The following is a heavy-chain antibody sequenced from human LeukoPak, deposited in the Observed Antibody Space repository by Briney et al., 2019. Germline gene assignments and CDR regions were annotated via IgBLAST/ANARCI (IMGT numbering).Heavy chain of an antibody. CDR3: ARDQGASSIAVAGISGWFDP. V-gene: IGHV1-18*01. J-gene: IGHJ5*02. Sequence: ASVKVSCKAFGYTFTSYGISWVRQAPGQGLEWMGWISAYNGNTNYAQKLQGRVTMTTDTSTSTAYMELRSLRSDDTAVYYCARDQGASSIAVAGISGWFDPWGQGTLVTVSS. CDR2: ISAYNGNT. CDR1: GYTFTSYG. D-gene: IGHD6-19*01.